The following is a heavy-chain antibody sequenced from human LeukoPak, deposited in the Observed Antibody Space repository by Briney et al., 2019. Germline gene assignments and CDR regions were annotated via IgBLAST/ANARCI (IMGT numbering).Heavy chain of an antibody. CDR2: INPNSGGT. CDR3: ARDVTYDSSGYPIDY. Sequence: ASVTVSFKASGYTFTGYYMHWVRQAPGQGLEWMGWINPNSGGTNYAQKFQGRVTMTRDTSISTAYMELSRLRSDDTAVYYCARDVTYDSSGYPIDYWGQGTLVTVSS. J-gene: IGHJ4*02. D-gene: IGHD3-22*01. V-gene: IGHV1-2*02. CDR1: GYTFTGYY.